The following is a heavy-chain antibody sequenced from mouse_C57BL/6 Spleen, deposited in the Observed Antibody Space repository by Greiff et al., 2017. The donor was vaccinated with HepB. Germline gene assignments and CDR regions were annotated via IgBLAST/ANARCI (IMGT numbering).Heavy chain of an antibody. CDR1: GYTFTSYW. J-gene: IGHJ1*03. CDR3: AISTRYDYDVYWYFDV. Sequence: QVQLQQPGAELVKPGASVKVSCKASGYTFTSYWMHWVKQRPGQGLEWIGRIHPSDSDTNYNQKFKGKATLTVDKSSSTAYMQLSSLTSEDSAVYYCAISTRYDYDVYWYFDVWGTGTTVTVSS. D-gene: IGHD2-4*01. V-gene: IGHV1-74*01. CDR2: IHPSDSDT.